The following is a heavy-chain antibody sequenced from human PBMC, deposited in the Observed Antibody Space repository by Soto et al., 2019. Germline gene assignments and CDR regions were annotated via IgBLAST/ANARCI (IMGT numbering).Heavy chain of an antibody. D-gene: IGHD3-3*01. CDR3: ARAYYDFWSGYEIDY. CDR1: GYTFTSYG. V-gene: IGHV1-18*01. J-gene: IGHJ4*02. CDR2: ISAYNGNT. Sequence: GASVKVSCKASGYTFTSYGISWVRQAPGQGLEWMGWISAYNGNTNYAQKLQGRVTMTTDTSTSTAYMELRSLRSDDTAVYYCARAYYDFWSGYEIDYWGQGTLVTVSS.